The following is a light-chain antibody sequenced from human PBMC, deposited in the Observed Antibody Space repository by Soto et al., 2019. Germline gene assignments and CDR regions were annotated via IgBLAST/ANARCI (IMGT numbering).Light chain of an antibody. CDR1: QSLLHSNGYNY. CDR3: MQALQTPWYT. J-gene: IGKJ2*01. CDR2: LGS. Sequence: DIVMTQSPLSLPVTPGEPASISCRSSQSLLHSNGYNYLDWYLQKPGQSPQLLIYLGSSRASGVPDRFSGSGSGTDFTLKISRVEADDVGVYYCMQALQTPWYTFGQGIKLEIK. V-gene: IGKV2-28*01.